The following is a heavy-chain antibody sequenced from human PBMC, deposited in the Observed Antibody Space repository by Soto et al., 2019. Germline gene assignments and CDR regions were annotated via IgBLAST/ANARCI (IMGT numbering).Heavy chain of an antibody. V-gene: IGHV3-7*01. CDR2: IKQDGSEK. CDR3: ARDGQGLWFGELLRLKGAFDI. D-gene: IGHD3-10*01. CDR1: GFTFSSYW. J-gene: IGHJ3*02. Sequence: GGSLRLSCAASGFTFSSYWMSWVRQAPGKGLEWVANIKQDGSEKYYVDSVKGRFTISRDNAKNSLYLQMNSLRAEDTVVYYCARDGQGLWFGELLRLKGAFDIWGQGTMVTVSS.